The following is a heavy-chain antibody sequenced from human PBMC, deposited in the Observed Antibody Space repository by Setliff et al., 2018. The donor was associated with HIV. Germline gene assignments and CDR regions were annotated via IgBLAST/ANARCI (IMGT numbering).Heavy chain of an antibody. D-gene: IGHD1-20*01. CDR2: MHPGSGNT. CDR1: GYTFTSYA. CDR3: ARGFYSWNL. J-gene: IGHJ5*02. V-gene: IGHV1-8*02. Sequence: ASVKVSCKAFGYTFTSYAMHWVRQAPGQRLEWMGWMHPGSGNTGFAAKFQGRVTMTRDTSTQTAYMELTSLTFHDTAVYYCARGFYSWNLWGQGTLVTVSS.